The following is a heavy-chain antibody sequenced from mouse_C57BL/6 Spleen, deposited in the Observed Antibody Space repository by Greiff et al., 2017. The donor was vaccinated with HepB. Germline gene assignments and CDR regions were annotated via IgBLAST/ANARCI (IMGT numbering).Heavy chain of an antibody. CDR1: GYAFSSSW. D-gene: IGHD3-1*01. CDR3: ARGGPSAWFAY. CDR2: IYPGDGDT. V-gene: IGHV1-82*01. Sequence: VQLQQSGPELVKPGASVKISCKASGYAFSSSWMNWVKQRPGKGLEWIGRIYPGDGDTNYNGKFKGKATLTADKSSSTAYMQLSSLTSEDSAVYFCARGGPSAWFAYWGQGTLVTVSA. J-gene: IGHJ3*01.